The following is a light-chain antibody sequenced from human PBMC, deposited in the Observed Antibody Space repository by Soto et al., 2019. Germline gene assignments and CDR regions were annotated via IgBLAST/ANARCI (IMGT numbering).Light chain of an antibody. CDR3: QHYGKPPAT. V-gene: IGKV1-33*01. CDR2: GAS. J-gene: IGKJ1*01. Sequence: EIEMTQSPSTLSASAGDRATITCKASQSINIFLKWYQQKPGKAPKLLIYGASNLATGVPARFSGSGSGTDFTFTISNLQPEDIAAYYCQHYGKPPATFGQGTQVDIK. CDR1: QSINIF.